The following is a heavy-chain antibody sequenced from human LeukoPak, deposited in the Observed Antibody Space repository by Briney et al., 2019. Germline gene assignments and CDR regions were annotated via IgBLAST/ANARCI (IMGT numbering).Heavy chain of an antibody. CDR3: ARGKQLVRHWFDP. J-gene: IGHJ5*02. CDR1: GVSFSGYY. V-gene: IGHV4-34*01. CDR2: INHSGST. Sequence: SETLSLTCAVYGVSFSGYYWSWVRQPPGKGLEWIGEINHSGSTNYNPSLKSRVTISVDTSKNQFSLKLSSVTAADTAVYYCARGKQLVRHWFDPWGQGTLVTVSS. D-gene: IGHD6-13*01.